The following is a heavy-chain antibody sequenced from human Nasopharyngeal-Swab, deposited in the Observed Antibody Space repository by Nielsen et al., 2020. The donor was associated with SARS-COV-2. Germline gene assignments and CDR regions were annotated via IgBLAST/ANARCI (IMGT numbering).Heavy chain of an antibody. CDR3: AIDSSGYHDAFDI. Sequence: WVRQAPGQRLEWIGWIVVGSGNTNYAQKFQERVTITRDMSTSTAYMELSSLRSEDTAVYYCAIDSSGYHDAFDIWGQGTMVTVSS. D-gene: IGHD3-22*01. V-gene: IGHV1-58*01. J-gene: IGHJ3*02. CDR2: IVVGSGNT.